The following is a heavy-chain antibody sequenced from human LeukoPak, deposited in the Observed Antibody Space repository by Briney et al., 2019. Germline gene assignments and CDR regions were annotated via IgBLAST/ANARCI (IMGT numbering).Heavy chain of an antibody. CDR2: ISGSDPGT. CDR1: GFTFSTYA. D-gene: IGHD2-2*01. CDR3: AKGNAGHCTGTTCYPFDY. V-gene: IGHV3-23*01. Sequence: GGSLRLSCAASGFTFSTYAMSHVRQVPGKGLEWVSAISGSDPGTYYADSVKGRFTISRDNSRNTLHPQMNSLRVEDTAIYYCAKGNAGHCTGTTCYPFDYWGQGTLVTVSS. J-gene: IGHJ4*02.